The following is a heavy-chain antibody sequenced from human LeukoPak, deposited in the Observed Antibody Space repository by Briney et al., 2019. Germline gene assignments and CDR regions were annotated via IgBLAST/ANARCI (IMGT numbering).Heavy chain of an antibody. J-gene: IGHJ4*02. Sequence: ASVKVSCKASGYTFTSYGISWVRQAPGQGLEWMGWISAYNGNTNYAQKLHGRVTISTDTSTSTAYMELRSLRSDDTAVYYCARDRGYSYGLYFDYWGQGTLVTVSS. D-gene: IGHD5-18*01. CDR1: GYTFTSYG. CDR2: ISAYNGNT. V-gene: IGHV1-18*04. CDR3: ARDRGYSYGLYFDY.